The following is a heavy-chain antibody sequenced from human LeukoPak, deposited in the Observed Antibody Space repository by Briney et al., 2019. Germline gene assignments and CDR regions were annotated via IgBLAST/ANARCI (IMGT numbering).Heavy chain of an antibody. V-gene: IGHV1-18*01. D-gene: IGHD3-22*01. J-gene: IGHJ4*02. Sequence: ASVKVSCKASGYTFTSYGISWVRQAPGQGLEWMGWISAYNGNTNYAQKLQGRVTMTRDTSISTAYMELSRLRSDDTAMYFCARVRRNYYDSSGYYLLFDYWGQGTLVTVSS. CDR1: GYTFTSYG. CDR3: ARVRRNYYDSSGYYLLFDY. CDR2: ISAYNGNT.